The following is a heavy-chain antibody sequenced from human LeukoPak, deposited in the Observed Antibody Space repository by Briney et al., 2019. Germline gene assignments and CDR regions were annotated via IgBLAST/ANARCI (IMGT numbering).Heavy chain of an antibody. CDR1: GGSISSSSYY. CDR3: ASADDFWSGRY. J-gene: IGHJ4*02. V-gene: IGHV4-39*07. D-gene: IGHD3-3*01. CDR2: IYYSGST. Sequence: SETLSLTCTVSGGSISSSSYYWGWIRQPPGKGLEWIGSIYYSGSTYYNPSLKSRVTISVDTSKNQFSLKPSSVTAADTAVYYCASADDFWSGRYWGQGTLVTVSS.